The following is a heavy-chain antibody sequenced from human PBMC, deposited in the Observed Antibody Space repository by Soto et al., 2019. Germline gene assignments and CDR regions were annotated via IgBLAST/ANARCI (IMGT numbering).Heavy chain of an antibody. V-gene: IGHV3-21*01. Sequence: ESLILSCTASGLTFSSDSMNWFLQAPGKGLEWVSSISSSSSYIYYADSVKGRFTISRDNAKNSLYLQMNSLRAEDTAVYYCSRGLYYCASSGYYGNWGQGTLVSVSS. CDR3: SRGLYYCASSGYYGN. J-gene: IGHJ4*02. D-gene: IGHD3-22*01. CDR1: GLTFSSDS. CDR2: ISSSSSYI.